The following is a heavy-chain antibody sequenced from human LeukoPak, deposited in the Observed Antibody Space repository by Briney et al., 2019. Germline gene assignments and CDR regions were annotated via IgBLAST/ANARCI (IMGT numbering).Heavy chain of an antibody. Sequence: PSETLSLTCTVSGGSISSYYWSWIRQPPGKGLEWIGYIYYSGSTNYNPSLKSRVTISVDTSKNQFSLKLSSVTAADTAVYYCARAAMVKSLDYWGQGTLVTVSS. D-gene: IGHD5-18*01. J-gene: IGHJ4*02. V-gene: IGHV4-59*12. CDR1: GGSISSYY. CDR3: ARAAMVKSLDY. CDR2: IYYSGST.